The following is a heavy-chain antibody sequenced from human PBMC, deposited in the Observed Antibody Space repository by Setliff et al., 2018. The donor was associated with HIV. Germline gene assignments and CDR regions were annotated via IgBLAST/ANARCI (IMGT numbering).Heavy chain of an antibody. CDR1: GYSFIDNY. CDR2: VDPEDGAT. D-gene: IGHD6-19*01. V-gene: IGHV1-69-2*01. Sequence: ASVKVSCKVSGYSFIDNYMHWVQQAPGKGLEWMGLVDPEDGATIYAEKFQGRVTTTADTSTDTAYMELSSLRSEDTAVYYCATTYSSGSANNWFDPWGQGTLVTVSS. CDR3: ATTYSSGSANNWFDP. J-gene: IGHJ5*02.